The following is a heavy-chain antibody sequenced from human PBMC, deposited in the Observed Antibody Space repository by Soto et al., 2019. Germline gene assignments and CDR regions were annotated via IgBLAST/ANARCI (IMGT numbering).Heavy chain of an antibody. CDR3: AGGRRAVTPYYYYYYMDV. J-gene: IGHJ6*03. Sequence: ASVKVSCKASGYTFTSYDINWVRQATGQGLEWMGWMNPNSGNTGYAQKFQGRVTMTRNTSISTAYMELSSLRSEDTAVYYCAGGRRAVTPYYYYYYMDVWGKGTTVTVSS. CDR1: GYTFTSYD. CDR2: MNPNSGNT. D-gene: IGHD4-17*01. V-gene: IGHV1-8*01.